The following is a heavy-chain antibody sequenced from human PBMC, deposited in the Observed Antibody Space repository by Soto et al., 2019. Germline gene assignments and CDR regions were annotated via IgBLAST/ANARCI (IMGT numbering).Heavy chain of an antibody. D-gene: IGHD1-7*01. Sequence: PGGSLRLSCVASGFSFSSYDMSWVRQAPGKGLEWVSFIIGNSGTTYYADSVKGRFTISRDNSKNTLYLQMSRLGAEDTAAYYCAKGSNYSFYFDHWGQGTLVTVSS. J-gene: IGHJ4*01. CDR2: IIGNSGTT. CDR1: GFSFSSYD. V-gene: IGHV3-23*01. CDR3: AKGSNYSFYFDH.